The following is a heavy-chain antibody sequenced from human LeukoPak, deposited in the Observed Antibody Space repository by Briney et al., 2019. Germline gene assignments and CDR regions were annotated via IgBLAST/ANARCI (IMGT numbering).Heavy chain of an antibody. CDR3: ARHSTTYYYDSSGYPQRGSFDY. D-gene: IGHD3-22*01. V-gene: IGHV4-59*08. CDR2: IYYSGSN. Sequence: SETLSLTCTVAGGAISSYYWSWIRKPPGKGQAWLGCIYYSGSNNSNPSLKSRVTISVDTSKNQFSLKLSSVTAADTAVYYCARHSTTYYYDSSGYPQRGSFDYWGQGTLVTVSS. CDR1: GGAISSYY. J-gene: IGHJ4*02.